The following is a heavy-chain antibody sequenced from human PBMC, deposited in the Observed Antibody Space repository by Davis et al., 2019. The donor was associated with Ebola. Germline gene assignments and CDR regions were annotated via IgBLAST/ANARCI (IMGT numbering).Heavy chain of an antibody. CDR2: ISYSGST. J-gene: IGHJ6*02. V-gene: IGHV4-59*08. CDR3: ARGWELPTCMDV. CDR1: GDSFSGYF. D-gene: IGHD1-26*01. Sequence: PGGSLRLSCTVSGDSFSGYFWSWIRQPPGKGLEWIGYISYSGSTNYNPSLKSRVTISVDTSKNQFSLKLSSVTAADTAVYYCARGWELPTCMDVWGQGTTVTVSS.